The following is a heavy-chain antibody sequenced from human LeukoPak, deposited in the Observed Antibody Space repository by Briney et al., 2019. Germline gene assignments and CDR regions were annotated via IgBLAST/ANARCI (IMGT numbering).Heavy chain of an antibody. D-gene: IGHD6-13*01. J-gene: IGHJ4*02. CDR3: ARGIADPYSFDS. CDR1: GGSISSYY. V-gene: IGHV4-59*12. Sequence: SETLSLTCTVSGGSISSYYWSWIRQPPGKGLEWIGYIYYSGSTNYNPSLKSRVTMSVDKSKNQFSLNLSSVTAADTAVYYCARGIADPYSFDSWGQGTLVTVSS. CDR2: IYYSGST.